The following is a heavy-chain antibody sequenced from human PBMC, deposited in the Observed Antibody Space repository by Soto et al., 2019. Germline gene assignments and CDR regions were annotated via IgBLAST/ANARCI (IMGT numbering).Heavy chain of an antibody. CDR2: LKSEAAGGTT. D-gene: IGHD3-22*01. CDR1: GFTFSDYT. CDR3: SYDSSRGDY. V-gene: IGHV3-15*01. J-gene: IGHJ4*02. Sequence: EVQLVESGGGLIQPGGSLRLSCAASGFTFSDYTMNWVRQAPGKGLEWVGRLKSEAAGGTTDYAAPVKGRFTISRDDSKNTLYLQMNSLKTDDTAVYYCSYDSSRGDYWGLGTLVTVSS.